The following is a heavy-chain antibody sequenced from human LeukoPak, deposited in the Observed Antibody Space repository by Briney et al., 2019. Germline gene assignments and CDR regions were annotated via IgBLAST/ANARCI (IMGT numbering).Heavy chain of an antibody. CDR2: ISYDGSNK. D-gene: IGHD3-9*01. V-gene: IGHV3-30*03. CDR3: ARDRGDILTGYYPPGY. Sequence: PGRSLRLSCAASGFTFSSYGMHWVRQAPGKGLEWVAVISYDGSNKYYADSVKGRFTISRDNSKNTLYLQMNSLRAEDTAVYYCARDRGDILTGYYPPGYWGQGTLVTVSS. CDR1: GFTFSSYG. J-gene: IGHJ4*02.